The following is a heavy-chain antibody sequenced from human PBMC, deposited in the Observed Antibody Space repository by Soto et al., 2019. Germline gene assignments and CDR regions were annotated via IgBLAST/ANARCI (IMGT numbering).Heavy chain of an antibody. D-gene: IGHD3-10*01. CDR3: ARGWTHRGDDSFDV. V-gene: IGHV4-30-4*01. Sequence: SETLSLTCNVSGGSFSSGAFYWSWIRQPPGKGLEWIGYIYNSGSTDYNPSLKSRLTISVDTPKNQFSLQLGSVTAADTAIYYCARGWTHRGDDSFDVWGQGTMVIFSS. CDR1: GGSFSSGAFY. CDR2: IYNSGST. J-gene: IGHJ3*01.